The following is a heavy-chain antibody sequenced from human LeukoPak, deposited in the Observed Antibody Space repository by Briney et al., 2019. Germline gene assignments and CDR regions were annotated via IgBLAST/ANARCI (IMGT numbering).Heavy chain of an antibody. Sequence: SETLSLTCTVSGGSISSGDYYWSWIRQPPGKGLEWIGYIYYSGSTNYNPSLKSRLTISIDTSKNQFSLKLTSVTAADAAVYYCAAGQYYFDYWGQGTVVTVSS. D-gene: IGHD5-24*01. CDR1: GGSISSGDYY. CDR2: IYYSGST. J-gene: IGHJ4*02. CDR3: AAGQYYFDY. V-gene: IGHV4-61*08.